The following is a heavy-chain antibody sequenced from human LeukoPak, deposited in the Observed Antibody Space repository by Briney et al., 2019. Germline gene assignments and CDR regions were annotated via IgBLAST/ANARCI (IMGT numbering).Heavy chain of an antibody. CDR3: AREVWNIRNPGAWIDP. CDR2: IFHSGNT. Sequence: SETLSLTCTVSGYSISSGYYWSWIRQQPGKGLEWIGYIFHSGNTYYNPSLKSRLAISVDTSKNQFSLTLNSVTAADTAVYYCAREVWNIRNPGAWIDPWGQGSLVTVSS. CDR1: GYSISSGYY. D-gene: IGHD1/OR15-1a*01. V-gene: IGHV4-31*03. J-gene: IGHJ5*02.